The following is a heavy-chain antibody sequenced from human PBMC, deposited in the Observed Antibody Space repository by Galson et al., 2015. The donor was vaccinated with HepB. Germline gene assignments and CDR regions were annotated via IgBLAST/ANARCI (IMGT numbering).Heavy chain of an antibody. CDR1: GGTFSSYT. D-gene: IGHD3-22*01. J-gene: IGHJ4*02. CDR2: IIPILGIA. CDR3: ARDARDSSGYYQPDGY. Sequence: SVKVSCKASGGTFSSYTISWVRQAPGQGLEWMGRIIPILGIANYAQKFQGRVTITADKSTSTAYMELSSLRSEDTAVYYCARDARDSSGYYQPDGYWGQGTLVTVSS. V-gene: IGHV1-69*04.